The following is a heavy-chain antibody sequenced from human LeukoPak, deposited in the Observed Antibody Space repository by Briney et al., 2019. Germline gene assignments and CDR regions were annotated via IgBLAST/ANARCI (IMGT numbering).Heavy chain of an antibody. J-gene: IGHJ4*02. CDR1: GFIFNNYG. V-gene: IGHV3-23*01. CDR2: ISNDGGGP. Sequence: GGSLRLSCAASGFIFNNYGLVWVRQAPGKGLEWVSAISNDGGGPTYADFVKGRFSVSRDNFKNTLFLQMNSLRAEDTALYYCAKGSSGYFFDLWGQGTLVTVSS. D-gene: IGHD3-22*01. CDR3: AKGSSGYFFDL.